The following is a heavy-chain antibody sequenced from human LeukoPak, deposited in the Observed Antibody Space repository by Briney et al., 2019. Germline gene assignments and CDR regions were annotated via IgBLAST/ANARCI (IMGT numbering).Heavy chain of an antibody. CDR1: GVPISRGGYA. D-gene: IGHD6-19*01. Sequence: SETLSLTCAVSGVPISRGGYAWNWIRQPPGKGLEWIAYIYHSGTTYYNPSLKSRATISVDTSKNQFSLKLSSVTAADTAVYYCVRGRYSSGWYKDKNWFDPWGQGTPVTVSS. V-gene: IGHV4-30-4*07. J-gene: IGHJ5*02. CDR3: VRGRYSSGWYKDKNWFDP. CDR2: IYHSGTT.